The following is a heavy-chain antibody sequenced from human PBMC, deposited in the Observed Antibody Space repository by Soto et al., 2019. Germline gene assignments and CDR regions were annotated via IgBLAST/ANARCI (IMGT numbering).Heavy chain of an antibody. CDR3: ARDPSHTAMAPDYYYYGMDV. Sequence: VASVKVSCKASGYTFTSYYMHWVRQAPGQGLEWMGIINPSGGSTSYAQKFQGRVTMTRDTSTSTVYMELSSLRSEDTAVYYCARDPSHTAMAPDYYYYGMDVWGQGTPVTVSS. CDR2: INPSGGST. D-gene: IGHD5-18*01. J-gene: IGHJ6*02. V-gene: IGHV1-46*01. CDR1: GYTFTSYY.